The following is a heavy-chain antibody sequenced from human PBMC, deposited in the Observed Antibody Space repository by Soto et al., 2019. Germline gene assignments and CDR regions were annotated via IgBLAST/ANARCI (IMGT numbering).Heavy chain of an antibody. CDR3: ATVGRYYGLDV. Sequence: PSETLSLTCAVYGGSFSGYYWSWIRQPPGKGLEWIGEINHSGSTNYNPSLKSRVTISVDTSKNQFSLKLSSVTAADTAVYYCATVGRYYGLDVWGQGTTVTVSS. V-gene: IGHV4-34*01. J-gene: IGHJ6*02. CDR1: GGSFSGYY. CDR2: INHSGST.